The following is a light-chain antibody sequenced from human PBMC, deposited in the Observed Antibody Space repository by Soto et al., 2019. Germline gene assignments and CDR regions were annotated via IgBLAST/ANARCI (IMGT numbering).Light chain of an antibody. CDR2: HEGSGSY. J-gene: IGLJ2*01. V-gene: IGLV4-60*02. CDR1: SGHSSYI. CDR3: ETWDSNPSTV. Sequence: QSVLTQSSSASASLGSSVKLTCTLSSGHSSYIIAWHQQQPGKAPRYLMKHEGSGSYNKGSGVPDRFSGSSSGADRYLTISNLQFEDEADYYCETWDSNPSTVFGGGTKVTVL.